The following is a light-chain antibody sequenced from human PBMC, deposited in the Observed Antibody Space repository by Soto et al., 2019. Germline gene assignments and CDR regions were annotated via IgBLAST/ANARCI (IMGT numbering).Light chain of an antibody. J-gene: IGKJ2*01. CDR3: QLRSNWPPYT. V-gene: IGKV3-11*01. CDR2: DAS. Sequence: EIVLTQSPATLSLSPGERATLSCRASQSVSSYLAWYQQKPGQAPRLLIYDASNRATGIPARFSGSGSGTHFTLTISSLEPEDSAVYYCQLRSNWPPYTFGQGTKLEIK. CDR1: QSVSSY.